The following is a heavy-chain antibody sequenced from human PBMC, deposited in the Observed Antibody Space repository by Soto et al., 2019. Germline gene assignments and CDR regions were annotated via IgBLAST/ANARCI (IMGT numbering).Heavy chain of an antibody. CDR1: GGSISSSSYY. Sequence: PSETLSLTCTVSGGSISSSSYYWGWIRQPPGKGLEWIGSIYYSGSTYYNPSLKSRVTISVDTSKNQFSLKLSSVTAADTAVYYCASHFGSRYLHDAFDIWGQGTMVTVSS. V-gene: IGHV4-39*01. CDR3: ASHFGSRYLHDAFDI. D-gene: IGHD1-26*01. CDR2: IYYSGST. J-gene: IGHJ3*02.